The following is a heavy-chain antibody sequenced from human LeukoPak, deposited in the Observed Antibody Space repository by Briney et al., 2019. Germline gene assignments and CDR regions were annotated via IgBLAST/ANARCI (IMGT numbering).Heavy chain of an antibody. J-gene: IGHJ6*03. V-gene: IGHV4-34*08. CDR1: GFTFSSYG. D-gene: IGHD6-19*01. CDR3: ATGRQWLAYYYMDV. Sequence: GSLRLSCAASGFTFSSYGMSWVRQPPGKGLEWIGEINHSGSTNYNPSLKSRVTISVDTSKNQFSLKLSSVTAADTAVYYCATGRQWLAYYYMDVWGKGTTVTVSS. CDR2: INHSGST.